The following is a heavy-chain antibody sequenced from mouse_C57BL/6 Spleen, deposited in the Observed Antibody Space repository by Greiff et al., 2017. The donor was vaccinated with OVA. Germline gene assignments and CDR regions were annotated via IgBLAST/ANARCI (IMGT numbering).Heavy chain of an antibody. J-gene: IGHJ3*01. V-gene: IGHV1-69*01. CDR1: GYTFTSYW. CDR3: ARDYGSSYDWFAY. Sequence: QVQLKQPGAELVMPGASVKLSCKASGYTFTSYWMHWVKQRPGQGLEWIGEIDPSDSYTNYNQKFKGKSTLTVDKSSGTAYMQLSSLTSEDSAVYYCARDYGSSYDWFAYWGQGTLVTVSA. D-gene: IGHD1-1*01. CDR2: IDPSDSYT.